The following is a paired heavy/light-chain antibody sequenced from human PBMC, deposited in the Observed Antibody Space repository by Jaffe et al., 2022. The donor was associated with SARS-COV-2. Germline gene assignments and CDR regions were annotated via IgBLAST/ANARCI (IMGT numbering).Heavy chain of an antibody. D-gene: IGHD3-16*01. CDR2: IYSTGGT. V-gene: IGHV3-53*01. CDR3: ASTSSYYYYYGLGV. J-gene: IGHJ6*02. Sequence: EVQLVESGGGLIPPGGSLRLSCAASGFTVSSKYMSWVRQAPGKGLEWVSVIYSTGGTNYADSVKGRFTITRDTSENTLYLQMNSLRAEDTAVYYCASTSSYYYYYGLGVWGQGTTVIVSS. CDR1: GFTVSSKY.
Light chain of an antibody. V-gene: IGKV2-28*01. CDR1: QSLLHSNGHNY. CDR3: MQTLQTPPAWT. Sequence: DAVMTQSPLSLPVTPGEPASISCRSSQSLLHSNGHNYLDWYLQKPGQSPQLLIYLGSNRASGVPDRFSGSGSGTDFTLKISRVEAEDVGIYYCMQTLQTPPAWTFGQGTKVEIK. J-gene: IGKJ1*01. CDR2: LGS.